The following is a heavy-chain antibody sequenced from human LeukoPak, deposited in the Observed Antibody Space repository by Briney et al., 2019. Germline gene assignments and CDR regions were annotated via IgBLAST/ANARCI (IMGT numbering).Heavy chain of an antibody. D-gene: IGHD3-22*01. CDR1: GYTLTDLS. CDR3: ATAGPMIVVVRDWTNAFDI. V-gene: IGHV1-24*01. CDR2: FDPEDGKT. J-gene: IGHJ3*02. Sequence: ASVKVSCKVSGYTLTDLSIHWVRQAPGKGLEWMGGFDPEDGKTVYAQKFQGRVTMTEDTSTDTAYMELSSLISEDTAVYYCATAGPMIVVVRDWTNAFDIWGHGTMVTVSS.